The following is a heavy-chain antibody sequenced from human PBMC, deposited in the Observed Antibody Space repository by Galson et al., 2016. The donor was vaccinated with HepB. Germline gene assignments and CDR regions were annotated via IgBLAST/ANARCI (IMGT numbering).Heavy chain of an antibody. CDR3: ARGEYTFDY. J-gene: IGHJ4*02. CDR1: GGSISSYNW. V-gene: IGHV4-4*02. Sequence: ETLSLTCAVSGGSISSYNWWSWVRPPPGKGLEWIGEIYNSGRTKYNPSLKSRVTISVDKSKNQFSLTLSAVTAADTAVYYCARGEYTFDYWGQGTLVTVSS. D-gene: IGHD2/OR15-2a*01. CDR2: IYNSGRT.